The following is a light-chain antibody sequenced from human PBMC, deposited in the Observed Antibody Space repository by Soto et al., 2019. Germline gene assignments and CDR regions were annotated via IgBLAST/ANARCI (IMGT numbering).Light chain of an antibody. Sequence: EIVMTQSPATLSVSPGERATLSCRASQSVSSNLAWYQQKPGQAPRLLIYGASSRATGIPARFSGSGSGTEFTHTISSLQSEDFAVYYCKQYNNWPYTFCQGTKLEIK. CDR3: KQYNNWPYT. CDR1: QSVSSN. CDR2: GAS. V-gene: IGKV3-15*01. J-gene: IGKJ2*01.